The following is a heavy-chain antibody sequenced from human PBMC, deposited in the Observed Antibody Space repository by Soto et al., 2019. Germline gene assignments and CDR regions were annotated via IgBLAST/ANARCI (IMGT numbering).Heavy chain of an antibody. Sequence: PSETLSLTCTVSGGSISSYYWSWIRQPPGKGLEWIGYIYYSGSTNYNPSLKSRVTISVDTSKNQFSLKLSSVTAADTAVYYCARDTTWSGYYERWFDPWGQGTLVTVSS. CDR1: GGSISSYY. CDR2: IYYSGST. V-gene: IGHV4-59*01. CDR3: ARDTTWSGYYERWFDP. J-gene: IGHJ5*02. D-gene: IGHD3-3*01.